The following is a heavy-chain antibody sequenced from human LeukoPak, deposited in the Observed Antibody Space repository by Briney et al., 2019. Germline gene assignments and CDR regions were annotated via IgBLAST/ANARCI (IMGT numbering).Heavy chain of an antibody. CDR2: INPNSGGT. D-gene: IGHD6-13*01. J-gene: IGHJ5*02. CDR1: GYTFTGYY. V-gene: IGHV1-2*02. Sequence: ASVKVSCKASGYTFTGYYMHWVRQAPGQGLEWMGWINPNSGGTNYAQKFQGRVTMTRDTSISTAYMELSRLRSDDTAVYYCARGRIAAAGRPFDPWGQGTLVTVPS. CDR3: ARGRIAAAGRPFDP.